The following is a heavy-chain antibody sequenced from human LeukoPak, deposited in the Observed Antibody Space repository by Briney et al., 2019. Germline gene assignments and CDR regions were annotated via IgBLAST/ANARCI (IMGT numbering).Heavy chain of an antibody. J-gene: IGHJ4*02. V-gene: IGHV3-74*01. CDR1: GFSFSSHW. Sequence: GGSLRLSCAASGFSFSSHWVHWVRQAPGKGLVWVSRISDDGSYTSNVDSVKGRFIISRDNSKNTLSLQMSSLRAEDTAVYYCAKDGGKWLSYFDSWGQGTLVTVSS. CDR2: ISDDGSYT. CDR3: AKDGGKWLSYFDS. D-gene: IGHD5-12*01.